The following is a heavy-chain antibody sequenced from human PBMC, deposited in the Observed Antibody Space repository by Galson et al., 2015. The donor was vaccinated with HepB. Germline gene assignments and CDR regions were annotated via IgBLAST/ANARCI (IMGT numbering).Heavy chain of an antibody. CDR2: INPYNGKS. J-gene: IGHJ4*02. V-gene: IGHV1-18*04. D-gene: IGHD3-3*01. Sequence: SVKVSCKASGYTFHTYIINWVRQAPGQGLEWMGWINPYNGKSNCPQKLQGRVSMTTDSSTSTAYMDLRGLRSGDTAVYYCARGGAMARSHYTESFYYWGQGTLVTVSS. CDR3: ARGGAMARSHYTESFYY. CDR1: GYTFHTYI.